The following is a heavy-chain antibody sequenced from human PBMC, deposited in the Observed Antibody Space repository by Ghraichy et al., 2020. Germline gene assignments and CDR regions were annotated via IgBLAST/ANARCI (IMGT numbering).Heavy chain of an antibody. CDR1: GGSFSGYY. V-gene: IGHV4-34*01. D-gene: IGHD3-10*01. Sequence: GSLSLTCAVYGGSFSGYYWSWIRQPPGKGLEWIGEINHSGSTNYNPSLKSRVTISVDTSKNQFSLKLSSVTAADTAVYYCARGHTSSGSYSDYWGQGTLVTVSS. CDR3: ARGHTSSGSYSDY. CDR2: INHSGST. J-gene: IGHJ4*02.